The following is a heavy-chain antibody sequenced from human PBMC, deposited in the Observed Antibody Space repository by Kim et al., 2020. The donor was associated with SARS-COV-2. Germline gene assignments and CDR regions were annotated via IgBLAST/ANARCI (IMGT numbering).Heavy chain of an antibody. CDR3: ARGGMTTVVYFDY. D-gene: IGHD4-17*01. J-gene: IGHJ4*02. Sequence: YNPSLKSRVTISVDTSKNQFSLKLSSVTAADTAVYYCARGGMTTVVYFDYWGQGTLVTVSS. V-gene: IGHV4-34*01.